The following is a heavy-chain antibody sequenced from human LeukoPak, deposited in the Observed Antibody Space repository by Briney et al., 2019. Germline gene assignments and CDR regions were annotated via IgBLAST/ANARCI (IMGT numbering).Heavy chain of an antibody. V-gene: IGHV3-33*01. D-gene: IGHD2-2*01. CDR3: ARFYCSSTSCYGGGDY. CDR2: IWYDGSNK. J-gene: IGHJ4*02. Sequence: GGSLRLSCAASGFTFSSYGMHWVRQAPGKGLEWVAVIWYDGSNKYYADSVKGRFTISRDNSKNTLYLQMNSLRAEDTAVYYCARFYCSSTSCYGGGDYWGQGTLVTVSS. CDR1: GFTFSSYG.